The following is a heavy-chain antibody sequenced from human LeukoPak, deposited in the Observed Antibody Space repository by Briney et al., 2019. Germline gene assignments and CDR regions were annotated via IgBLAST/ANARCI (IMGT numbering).Heavy chain of an antibody. V-gene: IGHV3-23*01. CDR2: ISGSGGST. J-gene: IGHJ4*02. D-gene: IGHD3-10*01. CDR3: VKALLWSDY. CDR1: GFIFSNYA. Sequence: GGSLRLSCAVSGFIFSNYAMNWVRQAPGKGLEWVSAISGSGGSTYYADSVKGRFAISRDNSKNTLYLQMSSLRAEDTAVYYCVKALLWSDYWGQGTLVTVSS.